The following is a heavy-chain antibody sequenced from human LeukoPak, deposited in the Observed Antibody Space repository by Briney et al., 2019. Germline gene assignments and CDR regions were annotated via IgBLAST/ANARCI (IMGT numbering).Heavy chain of an antibody. CDR2: INPNSGGT. CDR3: ARVVGASEYFQH. D-gene: IGHD1-26*01. J-gene: IGHJ1*01. Sequence: ASVKVSSKASGYTFTGYYMHWVRQAPGQGLEWMGRINPNSGGTNYAQKFQGRVTMTRDTSISTAYMELSRLRSDDTAVYYCARVVGASEYFQHWGQGTLVTVSS. CDR1: GYTFTGYY. V-gene: IGHV1-2*06.